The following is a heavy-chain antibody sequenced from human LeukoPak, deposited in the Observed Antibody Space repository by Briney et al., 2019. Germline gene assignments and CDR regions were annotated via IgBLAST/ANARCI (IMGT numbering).Heavy chain of an antibody. CDR2: IWYDGSNK. CDR3: ARDKRSGSYYNVDWFDP. Sequence: GSLRLSCAASGFTFSSYGMHWVRQAPGKGLEWGAVIWYDGSNKYYADSVKGRFTISRDNSKNTLYLQMNSLRAEDTAVYYCARDKRSGSYYNVDWFDPWGQGTLVTVSS. CDR1: GFTFSSYG. V-gene: IGHV3-33*01. D-gene: IGHD3-10*01. J-gene: IGHJ5*02.